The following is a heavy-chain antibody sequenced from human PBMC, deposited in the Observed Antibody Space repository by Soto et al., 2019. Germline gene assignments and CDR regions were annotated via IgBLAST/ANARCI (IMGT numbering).Heavy chain of an antibody. CDR2: IDHSGHT. V-gene: IGHV4-34*01. CDR1: GGSFSGYD. J-gene: IGHJ5*02. D-gene: IGHD3-3*01. Sequence: SSETLSLTCAVYGGSFSGYDWNWIRQPPGKGLEWIGEIDHSGHTNYNPSLKSRVTISVDTSKNQFSLRLTSVTAADTAVYYCARVRDWFDPWGQGTLVTVSS. CDR3: ARVRDWFDP.